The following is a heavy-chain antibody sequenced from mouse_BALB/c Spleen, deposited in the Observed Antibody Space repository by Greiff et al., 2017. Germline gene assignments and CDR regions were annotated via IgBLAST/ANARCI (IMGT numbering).Heavy chain of an antibody. Sequence: VKLVESGPGLVQPSQSLSITCTVSGFSLTSYGVHWVRQSPGKGLEWLGVIWSGGSTDYNAAFISRLSISKDNSKSQVFFKMNSLQANDTAIYYCARTRGYFDYWGQGTTLTVSS. CDR1: GFSLTSYG. V-gene: IGHV2-2*02. CDR3: ARTRGYFDY. J-gene: IGHJ2*01. CDR2: IWSGGST. D-gene: IGHD3-3*01.